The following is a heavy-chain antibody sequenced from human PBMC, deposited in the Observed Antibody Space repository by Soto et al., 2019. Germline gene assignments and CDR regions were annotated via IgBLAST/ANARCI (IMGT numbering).Heavy chain of an antibody. J-gene: IGHJ4*02. V-gene: IGHV4-30-4*01. Sequence: QVQLQESGPGLVKPSQTLSLTCTVSGGSISSGVYYWSWIRQPPGKGLEWIGYIYYSGSTYYNPSLKRRVTISVDTSKNQFSLKLSAVTAADTAVDYCARAQGSGFLVSWGQGTLVTVSS. D-gene: IGHD3-10*01. CDR3: ARAQGSGFLVS. CDR2: IYYSGST. CDR1: GGSISSGVYY.